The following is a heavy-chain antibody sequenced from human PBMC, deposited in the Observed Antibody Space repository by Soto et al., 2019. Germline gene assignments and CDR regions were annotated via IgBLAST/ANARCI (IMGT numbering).Heavy chain of an antibody. Sequence: EVQLLESGGGLVQPGGSLRLSCAASGFTFSSYAMKWVRQAPGKGLEWVSLIGESGTPTYYADSVTRRCTICRDNSGNTLFLEMYSLIAEDTAVYYCARYIPGVRYYGMDVWGEGTTVIVSS. CDR2: IGESGTPT. CDR1: GFTFSSYA. J-gene: IGHJ6*04. CDR3: ARYIPGVRYYGMDV. V-gene: IGHV3-23*01. D-gene: IGHD2-2*01.